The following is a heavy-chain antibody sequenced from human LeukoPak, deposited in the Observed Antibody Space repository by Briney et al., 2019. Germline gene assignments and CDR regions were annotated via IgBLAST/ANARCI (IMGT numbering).Heavy chain of an antibody. CDR3: ASSDFWSGYDRGGD. CDR1: GFTFSSYE. V-gene: IGHV3-48*03. D-gene: IGHD3-3*01. J-gene: IGHJ4*02. CDR2: ISSGGSTI. Sequence: PGGSLRLSCAASGFTFSSYEMNWVRQAPGKGLEWLSYISSGGSTIYYADSVKGRFTISRDNAKNSLYLQMNSLGAEDTAVYYCASSDFWSGYDRGGDWGQGTLVTVSS.